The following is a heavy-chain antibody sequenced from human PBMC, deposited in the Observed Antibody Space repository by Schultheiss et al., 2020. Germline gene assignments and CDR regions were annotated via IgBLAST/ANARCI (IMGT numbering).Heavy chain of an antibody. D-gene: IGHD2-21*02. J-gene: IGHJ5*02. CDR3: ARQGGDLAVIPGATNWFDT. Sequence: SETLSLTCTVSGGSIGRVYYWAWIRQSPGKGLEWIGRIDTSGNTHYNPSLKSRVTISVDTAKREFSLRLTYVTAADTAVYYCARQGGDLAVIPGATNWFDTWGQGCLVTVSS. V-gene: IGHV4-39*01. CDR2: IDTSGNT. CDR1: GGSIGRVYY.